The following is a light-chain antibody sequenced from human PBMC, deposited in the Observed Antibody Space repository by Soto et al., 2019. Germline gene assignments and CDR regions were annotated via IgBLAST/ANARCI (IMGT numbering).Light chain of an antibody. J-gene: IGKJ2*01. CDR1: QGISNNY. Sequence: ENVVTQSPGTLSLSPGEIATLSCRASQGISNNYLAWYQQKPGQAPRVLIYGASSRATGIPDRFSGSGSGTDFTLTISRLEPEDSAVYYCQQYCSSHHTFGQGTNLEI. CDR2: GAS. CDR3: QQYCSSHHT. V-gene: IGKV3-20*01.